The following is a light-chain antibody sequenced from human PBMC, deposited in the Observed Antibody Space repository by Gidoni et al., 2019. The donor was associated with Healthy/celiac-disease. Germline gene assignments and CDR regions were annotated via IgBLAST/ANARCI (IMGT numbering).Light chain of an antibody. CDR1: QSVLYSSNNKNY. CDR3: QQYYSTPPA. Sequence: DIVMTQSPDSLAVSLGERATINCKSSQSVLYSSNNKNYLAWYQQKPGQPPKLLIYGASTGESGVPDRFSGSGSGTDFTLTISSLQAEDVAVYYCQQYYSTPPAFGPGTKVDIK. V-gene: IGKV4-1*01. CDR2: GAS. J-gene: IGKJ3*01.